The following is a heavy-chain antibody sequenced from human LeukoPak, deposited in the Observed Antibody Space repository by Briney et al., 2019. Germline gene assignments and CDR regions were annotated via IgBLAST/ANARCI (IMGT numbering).Heavy chain of an antibody. V-gene: IGHV5-51*01. CDR2: IYPGDSDT. Sequence: GESLKISCKGSGYSFTSYWIGWVRQMPGKGLEWMGIIYPGDSDTRYSPSLQGQVTISVDTSIGTAYLQWSSLKASDTAIYYCARQNDFRLDYWGQGTLVTVPS. D-gene: IGHD3-3*01. J-gene: IGHJ4*02. CDR3: ARQNDFRLDY. CDR1: GYSFTSYW.